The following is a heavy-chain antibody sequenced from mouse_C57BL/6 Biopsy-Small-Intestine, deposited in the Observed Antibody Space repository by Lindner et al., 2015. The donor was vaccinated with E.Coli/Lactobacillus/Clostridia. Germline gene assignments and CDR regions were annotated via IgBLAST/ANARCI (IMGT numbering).Heavy chain of an antibody. CDR2: ISYSGST. CDR1: GYSITSDY. Sequence: VQLQESGPGLAKPSQTPSLTCSVTGYSITSDYWNWIRKFPGNKLEYMGYISYSGSTYYNPSLKSRISITRDTSKNQYYLQLNSVTTEDTATYYCARYSRYGSSPLYWYFDVWGTGTTVTVSS. J-gene: IGHJ1*03. D-gene: IGHD1-1*01. CDR3: ARYSRYGSSPLYWYFDV. V-gene: IGHV3-8*01.